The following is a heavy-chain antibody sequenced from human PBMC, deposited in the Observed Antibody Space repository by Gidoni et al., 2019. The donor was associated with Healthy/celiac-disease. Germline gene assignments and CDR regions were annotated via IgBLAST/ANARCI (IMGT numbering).Heavy chain of an antibody. V-gene: IGHV3-21*01. CDR2: IISSSSDI. CDR3: ARGIRYSSWSPDAEYFQH. Sequence: EVQLVESGGGRVKPGGSLRLSCAASGFTFSRYSMNWVRQAPGKGLEWVSYIISSSSDIYYADSFKGRFTIARDNAKNSLYLQMNSLRAEDTAVYYCARGIRYSSWSPDAEYFQHWGQGTLVTVSS. J-gene: IGHJ1*01. D-gene: IGHD6-13*01. CDR1: GFTFSRYS.